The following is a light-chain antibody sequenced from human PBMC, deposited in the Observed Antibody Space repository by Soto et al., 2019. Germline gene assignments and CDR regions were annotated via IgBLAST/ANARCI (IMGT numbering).Light chain of an antibody. CDR3: SSYTGTSTYV. Sequence: QSALTQPASVSGSPGQSITISCTGTSGDVGGYDYVSWYQQHPGKAPKLMIYEVSNRPSGVSNRFSGSKSGNTASLTISGLQAEDEADYYCSSYTGTSTYVFATGTKVTVL. CDR1: SGDVGGYDY. J-gene: IGLJ1*01. CDR2: EVS. V-gene: IGLV2-14*01.